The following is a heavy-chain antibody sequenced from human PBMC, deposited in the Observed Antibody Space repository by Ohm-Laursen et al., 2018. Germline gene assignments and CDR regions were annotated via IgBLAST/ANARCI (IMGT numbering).Heavy chain of an antibody. CDR3: ARVPVDTAITYYFDY. CDR2: IIPIFGTA. CDR1: GGTFSSYA. J-gene: IGHJ4*02. D-gene: IGHD5-18*01. Sequence: SVKVSCKASGGTFSSYAISRVRQAPGQGLEWMGGIIPIFGTANYAQKFQGRVTITADESTSTAYMELSSLRSEDTAVYYCARVPVDTAITYYFDYWGQGTLVTVSS. V-gene: IGHV1-69*13.